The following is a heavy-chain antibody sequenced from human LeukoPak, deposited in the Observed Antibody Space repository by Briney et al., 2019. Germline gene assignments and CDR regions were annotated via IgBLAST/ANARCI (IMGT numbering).Heavy chain of an antibody. J-gene: IGHJ4*02. V-gene: IGHV3-30*03. CDR1: GFTFSSYG. D-gene: IGHD2-2*01. CDR2: ISYDGSNK. CDR3: ARDPPVYCSSTSCFDY. Sequence: GGSLRLSCAASGFTFSSYGMHWVRQAPGKGLEWVAVISYDGSNKYYADSVKGRFTISRDNSKNTLYLQMNSLRAEDTAVYYCARDPPVYCSSTSCFDYWGQGTLVTVPS.